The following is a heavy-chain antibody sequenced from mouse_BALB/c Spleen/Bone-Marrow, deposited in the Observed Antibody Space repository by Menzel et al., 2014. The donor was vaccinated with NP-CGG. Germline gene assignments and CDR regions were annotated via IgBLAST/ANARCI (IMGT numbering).Heavy chain of an antibody. CDR1: GYAFTNYL. CDR3: ARSRGYDVGPFAF. J-gene: IGHJ3*01. Sequence: VQLQQSGAELVRPGTSVKVSCKASGYAFTNYLIEWVKQRPGQGLEWIGVINPGSGSSNYNENFMGKATLTADRSSSTAYMLLSSLTSDDSAVYFCARSRGYDVGPFAFWGQGTLVTVSA. D-gene: IGHD2-2*01. V-gene: IGHV1-54*01. CDR2: INPGSGSS.